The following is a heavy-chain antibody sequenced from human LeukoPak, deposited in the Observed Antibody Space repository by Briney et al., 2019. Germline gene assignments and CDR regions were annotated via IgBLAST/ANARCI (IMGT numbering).Heavy chain of an antibody. J-gene: IGHJ4*02. CDR2: VKEDGSER. V-gene: IGHV3-7*01. D-gene: IGHD3-3*01. CDR1: GFTFNRYW. Sequence: GGSLRLSCAAAGFTFNRYWMSWVRQAPGKGLEWVANVKEDGSERYYEDAVKGRFTISRDNAKNSLYLQMNSLRAEDTAVYYCARDKYYDFWSGYGEANDYWGQGTLVTVSS. CDR3: ARDKYYDFWSGYGEANDY.